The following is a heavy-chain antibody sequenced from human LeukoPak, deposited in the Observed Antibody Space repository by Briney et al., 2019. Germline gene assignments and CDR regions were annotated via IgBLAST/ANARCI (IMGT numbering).Heavy chain of an antibody. D-gene: IGHD3-10*01. Sequence: PSETLSLTCAVYGGSFSGYYWSWIRQPPGKGLEWIGEINHSGSTNYNPSLKTRVTTSVDTSKNQFSLKLSSVTAADTAVNYCARRYMVRGVYDLFFDYWGQGTLVTVSS. J-gene: IGHJ4*02. CDR2: INHSGST. CDR3: ARRYMVRGVYDLFFDY. V-gene: IGHV4-34*01. CDR1: GGSFSGYY.